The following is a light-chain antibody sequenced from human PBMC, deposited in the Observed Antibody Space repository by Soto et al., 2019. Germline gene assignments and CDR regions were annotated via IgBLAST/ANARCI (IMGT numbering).Light chain of an antibody. J-gene: IGKJ5*01. CDR2: VAS. CDR1: QVIKND. V-gene: IGKV1-33*01. CDR3: QQYDTSSLVIN. Sequence: VNHSPAALSAYVGERVTITCRASQVIKNDLSWYQQIPGRDPKLLIYVASNLEPGVTSRFSGSGSGTDFTFTISSLQPEDIATYYCQQYDTSSLVINFGEVGLLEI.